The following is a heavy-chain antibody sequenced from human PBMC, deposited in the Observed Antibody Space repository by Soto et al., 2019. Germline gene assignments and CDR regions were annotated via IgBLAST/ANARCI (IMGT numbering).Heavy chain of an antibody. D-gene: IGHD6-19*01. CDR2: INPNSGGT. CDR3: ARVSYSSGWRYYFDY. Sequence: GASVKVSCKASGYTFTGYYMHWVRQAPGQGLEWMGWINPNSGGTNYAQKFQGRVTMTRDTSISTAYMALSRLRSDDTAVYYCARVSYSSGWRYYFDYWGQGTLVTVSS. V-gene: IGHV1-2*02. J-gene: IGHJ4*02. CDR1: GYTFTGYY.